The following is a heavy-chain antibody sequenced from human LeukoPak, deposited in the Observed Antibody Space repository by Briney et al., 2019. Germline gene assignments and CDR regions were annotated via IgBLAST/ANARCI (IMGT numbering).Heavy chain of an antibody. CDR1: GGTFSSYA. CDR3: ARDSSGYYYAFDY. Sequence: ASVEVSCKASGGTFSSYAISWVRQAPGQGLEWMGGIIPIFGTANYAQKFQGRVTITTDESTSTAYMELSSLRSEDTAVYYCARDSSGYYYAFDYWGQGTLVTVSS. V-gene: IGHV1-69*05. J-gene: IGHJ4*02. CDR2: IIPIFGTA. D-gene: IGHD3-22*01.